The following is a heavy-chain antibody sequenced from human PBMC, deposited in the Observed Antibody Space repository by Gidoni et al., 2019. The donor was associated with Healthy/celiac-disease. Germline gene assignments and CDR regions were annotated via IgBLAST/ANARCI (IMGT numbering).Heavy chain of an antibody. J-gene: IGHJ5*02. D-gene: IGHD1-26*01. Sequence: QVQLQQWGAGLVKPSETLSLTCAVYAGSSSGSYWSWLRQPPGKGLEWIGAINHSGSTNYNPSLKSRVTISVDTSKHQFSLKLSSVTAADTAVYYCARGKRVRWIVGATRWFDPWGQGTLVPVSS. CDR3: ARGKRVRWIVGATRWFDP. CDR1: AGSSSGSY. CDR2: INHSGST. V-gene: IGHV4-34*01.